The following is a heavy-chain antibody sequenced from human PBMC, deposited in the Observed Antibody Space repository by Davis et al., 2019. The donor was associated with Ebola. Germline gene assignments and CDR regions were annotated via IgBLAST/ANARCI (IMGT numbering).Heavy chain of an antibody. CDR2: VIDSGIT. D-gene: IGHD6-19*01. J-gene: IGHJ4*02. CDR1: GGSFSGYY. V-gene: IGHV4-34*12. Sequence: SETLSLTCAVYGGSFSGYYWSWVRQSPGKGLEWIGEVIDSGITNYNPSLKSRVGVSVDRSKNQFSLKLTSVTAADTAVYYCARTTRGSGWFLDYWGQGTLVTVSS. CDR3: ARTTRGSGWFLDY.